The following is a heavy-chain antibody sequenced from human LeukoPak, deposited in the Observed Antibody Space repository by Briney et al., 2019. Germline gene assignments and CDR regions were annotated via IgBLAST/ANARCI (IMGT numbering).Heavy chain of an antibody. CDR1: GGSISSRTYY. CDR2: IYYSGST. CDR3: ARAGAAGLDY. J-gene: IGHJ4*02. D-gene: IGHD6-13*01. V-gene: IGHV4-61*10. Sequence: SETLSLTCTVSGGSISSRTYYWSWIRQPAGKGLEWIGYIYYSGSTNYNPSLKSRVTISVDTSKNQFSLKLSSVTAADTAVYYCARAGAAGLDYWGQGTLVTVSS.